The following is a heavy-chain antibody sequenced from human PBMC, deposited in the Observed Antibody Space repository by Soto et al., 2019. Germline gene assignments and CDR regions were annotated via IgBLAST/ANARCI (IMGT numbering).Heavy chain of an antibody. V-gene: IGHV3-23*01. CDR2: ISGNGGST. CDR3: AKDRTFGPPLVRFDS. J-gene: IGHJ4*02. D-gene: IGHD6-6*01. CDR1: GLTFSVYA. Sequence: GGSLRLSCGAPGLTFSVYAMTWVRQAPGKGLGWVSAISGNGGSTYYADSVKGRFTISRDNSKSTLHLQMNSLRVEDTAVYYCAKDRTFGPPLVRFDSWGQGTLFTVS.